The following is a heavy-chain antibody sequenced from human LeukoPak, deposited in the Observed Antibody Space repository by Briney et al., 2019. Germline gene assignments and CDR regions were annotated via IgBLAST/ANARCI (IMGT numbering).Heavy chain of an antibody. CDR1: GFTVSSNY. Sequence: PGGSLRLSCAASGFTVSSNYMSWVRQAPGKGLEWVSVIYSGGSTYYADSVKGRFTISRDNSKNTLYLQMNSLRAEDTAVYYCAREPTGRGSRGPFDYWGQGTLVTVSS. CDR2: IYSGGST. V-gene: IGHV3-53*01. CDR3: AREPTGRGSRGPFDY. D-gene: IGHD5-12*01. J-gene: IGHJ4*02.